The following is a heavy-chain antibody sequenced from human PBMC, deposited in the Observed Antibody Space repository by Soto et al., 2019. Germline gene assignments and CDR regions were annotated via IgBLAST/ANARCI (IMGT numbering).Heavy chain of an antibody. Sequence: EVQLLESGGGLVQPGGSPRLSCAASGFTFSSYAMCWVRQAPGKGLEWVSSISVSGDRTFYADSVKGRFTISRDNSRNTLHLQMNSLRAEDTALYYCAKDGDSITSNKPLDYWGQGTLVTVSS. CDR3: AKDGDSITSNKPLDY. D-gene: IGHD2-2*01. CDR2: ISVSGDRT. CDR1: GFTFSSYA. J-gene: IGHJ4*02. V-gene: IGHV3-23*01.